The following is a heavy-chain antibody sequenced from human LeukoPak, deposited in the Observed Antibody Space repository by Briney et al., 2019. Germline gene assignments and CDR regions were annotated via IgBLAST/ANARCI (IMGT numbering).Heavy chain of an antibody. CDR3: ARRAGAYSHPYDY. V-gene: IGHV3-48*01. CDR1: GFTFSSYS. Sequence: GGSLRLSCAASGFTFSSYSMNWVRQAPGKGLEWVSYISSSSSTIYYADSVKGRFTISRDNAKNSLYLQMNSLRAEDTAVYYCARRAGAYSHPYDYWGQGTLVTVSS. D-gene: IGHD4/OR15-4a*01. J-gene: IGHJ4*02. CDR2: ISSSSSTI.